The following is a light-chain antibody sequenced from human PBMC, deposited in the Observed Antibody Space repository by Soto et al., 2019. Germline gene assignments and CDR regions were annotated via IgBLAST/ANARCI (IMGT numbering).Light chain of an antibody. V-gene: IGKV3D-20*02. CDR2: GAS. Sequence: EIVLTQSPGTLSLSPGERATLSCRASRRVSSSYLAWYQQKPGQAPRLLIYGASTRATGIPARFSGSGSGTDFTLTISSLEPEDFAIYYCQQRQYWPPITFGQGTRLEIK. J-gene: IGKJ5*01. CDR3: QQRQYWPPIT. CDR1: RRVSSSY.